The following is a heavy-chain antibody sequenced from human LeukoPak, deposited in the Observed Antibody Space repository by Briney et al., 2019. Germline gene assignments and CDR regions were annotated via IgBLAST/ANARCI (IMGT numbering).Heavy chain of an antibody. J-gene: IGHJ4*02. CDR2: INSDGSST. Sequence: PGGSLRLSCAASGFTFSSYWMHWVRQTPGKGLVWVSRINSDGSSTSYADSVKGRFTISRDNAKNTVYLQMNSLRAEDTAVYYCARGTLNIPGEHGAFDYWGQGTLVTVSS. V-gene: IGHV3-74*01. CDR1: GFTFSSYW. CDR3: ARGTLNIPGEHGAFDY. D-gene: IGHD1-14*01.